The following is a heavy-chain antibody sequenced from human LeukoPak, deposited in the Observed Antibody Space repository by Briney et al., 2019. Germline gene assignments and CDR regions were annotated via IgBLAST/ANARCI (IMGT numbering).Heavy chain of an antibody. CDR1: GFTFDDYA. V-gene: IGHV3-43*02. D-gene: IGHD6-13*01. CDR2: ISGDGGST. Sequence: XGGSLRLSCAASGFTFDDYAMHWVRQAPGKGLEWVSLISGDGGSTYYADSVKGRFTISRDNSKNSLYLQMNSLRTEDTAVYYCAKEGRSSSWYYFDYWGQGTLVTVSS. J-gene: IGHJ4*02. CDR3: AKEGRSSSWYYFDY.